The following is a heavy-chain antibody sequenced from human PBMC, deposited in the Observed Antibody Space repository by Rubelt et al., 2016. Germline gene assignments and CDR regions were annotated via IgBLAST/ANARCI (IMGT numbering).Heavy chain of an antibody. V-gene: IGHV4-31*02. D-gene: IGHD5-18*01. CDR3: ARVIQLWVAFDY. Sequence: PGKGLEWIGYIYYSGSTYYNPSLKSRVTISVDTSKNQFSLKLSSVTAADTAVYYCARVIQLWVAFDYWGQGTLVTVSS. J-gene: IGHJ4*02. CDR2: IYYSGST.